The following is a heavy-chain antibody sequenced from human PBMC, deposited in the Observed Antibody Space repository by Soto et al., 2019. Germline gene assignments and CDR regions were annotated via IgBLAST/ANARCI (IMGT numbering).Heavy chain of an antibody. V-gene: IGHV4-59*01. J-gene: IGHJ4*02. Sequence: PSETLSLTCTVSGGPISGYYWSWVRQPPGKGLEWIGYIHYSGSTKCNPPLKSRVTMSVDTSKNQFSLSLISLTAADTAVYYCARYTDTYYSYWGQGTPVTVSS. CDR3: ARYTDTYYSY. CDR1: GGPISGYY. D-gene: IGHD1-26*01. CDR2: IHYSGST.